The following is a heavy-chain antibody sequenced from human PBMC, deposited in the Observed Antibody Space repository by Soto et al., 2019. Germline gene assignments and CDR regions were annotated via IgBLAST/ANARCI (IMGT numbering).Heavy chain of an antibody. D-gene: IGHD4-17*01. V-gene: IGHV4-59*01. CDR1: GGSISSYY. J-gene: IGHJ5*02. CDR3: ARVRSTPVLANWFDP. Sequence: LSLTCTVSGGSISSYYWSWIRQPPGKGLEWIGYIYYSGSTNYNPSLKSRVTISVDTSKNQFSLKLSSVTAADTAVYYCARVRSTPVLANWFDPWGQGTLVTVSS. CDR2: IYYSGST.